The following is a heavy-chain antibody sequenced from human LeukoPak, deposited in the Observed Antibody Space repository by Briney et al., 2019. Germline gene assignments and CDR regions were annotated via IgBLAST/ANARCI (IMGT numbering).Heavy chain of an antibody. CDR3: ARWGLSYTIDY. V-gene: IGHV3-23*01. D-gene: IGHD2-21*01. CDR2: IRGRGGNT. J-gene: IGHJ4*02. CDR1: GFTFSTYA. Sequence: GGSLRLSCAASGFTFSTYAMGWVRQAPGKGLEWVSSIRGRGGNTYYADSVKGRFIISRDDAKTSLYLQMDSLRAEDTAVYSCARWGLSYTIDYWGQGTLVTVSS.